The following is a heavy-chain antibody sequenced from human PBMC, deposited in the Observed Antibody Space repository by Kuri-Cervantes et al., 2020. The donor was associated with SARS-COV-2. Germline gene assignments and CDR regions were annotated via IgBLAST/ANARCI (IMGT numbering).Heavy chain of an antibody. CDR2: INHSGST. J-gene: IGHJ4*02. CDR3: ARGNPLKFGGVIVRPYYFDY. CDR1: GGSFSGYY. Sequence: SQTLSLTCAVYGGSFSGYYWSWIRQPPGKGLEWIGEINHSGSTNYNPSLKSRVTISVDTSKNQFSLKLSSVTAADTAVYYCARGNPLKFGGVIVRPYYFDYWGQGTLVTVSS. V-gene: IGHV4-34*01. D-gene: IGHD3-16*02.